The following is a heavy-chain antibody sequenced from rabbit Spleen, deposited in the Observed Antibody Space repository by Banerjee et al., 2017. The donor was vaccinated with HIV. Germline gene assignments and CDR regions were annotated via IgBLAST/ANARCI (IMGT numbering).Heavy chain of an antibody. CDR1: GFDFSNYNF. CDR2: IYSAKGST. Sequence: QEQLVESGGGLVQPEGSLTLTCTASGFDFSNYNFMCWVRQAPGKGLEWIGIIYSAKGSTDYASWVNGRFTISSDNAQSTVDLKMTSLTAADTATYFCARAIVPWLGLTRLDLWGPGTLVTVS. J-gene: IGHJ3*01. D-gene: IGHD4-1*01. V-gene: IGHV1S47*01. CDR3: ARAIVPWLGLTRLDL.